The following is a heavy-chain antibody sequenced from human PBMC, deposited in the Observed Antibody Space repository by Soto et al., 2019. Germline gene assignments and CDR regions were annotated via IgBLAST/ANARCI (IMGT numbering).Heavy chain of an antibody. CDR1: GVTISSYG. D-gene: IGHD3-22*01. Sequence: SLRLSCAAFGVTISSYGMHWIRQAPGKGLEWVAVISYDGSNKYYADSVKGRFTISRDNSKNTLYLQMNSLRAEDTAVYYCAKDIMTRIIVAAMDVWGQGTTVTVSS. J-gene: IGHJ6*02. CDR2: ISYDGSNK. V-gene: IGHV3-30*18. CDR3: AKDIMTRIIVAAMDV.